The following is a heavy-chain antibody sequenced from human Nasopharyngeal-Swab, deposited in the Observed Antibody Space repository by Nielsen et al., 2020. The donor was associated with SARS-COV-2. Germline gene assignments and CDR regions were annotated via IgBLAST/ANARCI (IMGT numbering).Heavy chain of an antibody. CDR3: AALLDYGDYGPDY. CDR1: GFTFSSYA. CDR2: ISGSGDST. D-gene: IGHD4-17*01. J-gene: IGHJ4*02. V-gene: IGHV3-23*01. Sequence: GESLKISCAASGFTFSSYAMTWVRQAPGKGLEWVSGISGSGDSTYCADSVKGRFTISRDNSKNSLYLQMNSLRAEDTALYYCAALLDYGDYGPDYWGQGTLVTVSS.